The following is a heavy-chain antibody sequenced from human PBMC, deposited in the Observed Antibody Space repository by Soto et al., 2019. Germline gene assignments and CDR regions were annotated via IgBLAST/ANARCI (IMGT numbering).Heavy chain of an antibody. V-gene: IGHV3-23*01. CDR3: AKVRQFRSYYDSARHYND. J-gene: IGHJ4*02. CDR1: GFTFRNQD. Sequence: EVQLLESGGGLVQPGGSLRLTCVGSGFTFRNQDMRWVRQAPGKGLEWVSGISGRGGVTYYADSVKGRFTISRDNAKNTLYLQINNLRANDTAVYYCAKVRQFRSYYDSARHYNDWGQGTLVTVSS. D-gene: IGHD3-22*01. CDR2: ISGRGGVT.